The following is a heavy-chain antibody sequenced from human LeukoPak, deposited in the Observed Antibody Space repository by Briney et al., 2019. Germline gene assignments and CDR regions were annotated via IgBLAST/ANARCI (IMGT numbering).Heavy chain of an antibody. Sequence: GGSLRLSCAASGVSRYGMNWVRQAPGKGLEWVAGIWYDGSKKVYADSVKGRFTISRDDSKNTVQLQMNSLSVEDTAVYHCARDRAMASYDYWGQGTLVTVSS. CDR2: IWYDGSKK. CDR3: ARDRAMASYDY. V-gene: IGHV3-33*01. CDR1: GVSRYG. J-gene: IGHJ4*02. D-gene: IGHD5-24*01.